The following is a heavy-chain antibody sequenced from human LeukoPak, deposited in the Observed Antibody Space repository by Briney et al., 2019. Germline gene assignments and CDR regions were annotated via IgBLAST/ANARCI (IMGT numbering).Heavy chain of an antibody. CDR3: ARGGAADYFDY. J-gene: IGHJ4*02. D-gene: IGHD6-13*01. CDR2: VSYGGST. V-gene: IGHV4-61*01. Sequence: SETLSLTRTVSGGSVSSGSYYWSWIRQPPGKGLEWIGYVSYGGSTNSNPSLKSRVTISVDTSKNQFSLKLSSVTAADTAVYYCARGGAADYFDYWGQGTLVTVSS. CDR1: GGSVSSGSYY.